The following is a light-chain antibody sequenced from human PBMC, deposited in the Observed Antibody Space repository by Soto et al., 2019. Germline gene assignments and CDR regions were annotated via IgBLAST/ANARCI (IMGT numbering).Light chain of an antibody. CDR1: QSVSST. CDR2: GAS. V-gene: IGKV3-15*01. Sequence: EIVMAQSPATLSVSPGERATLSRRASQSVSSTLAWYQQKPGQAPWLLIYGASTRATGVPARFSGSGSGTEFTLTISSLQSEDFAVYYCQQYNNWPLTFGGGTKVEI. CDR3: QQYNNWPLT. J-gene: IGKJ4*01.